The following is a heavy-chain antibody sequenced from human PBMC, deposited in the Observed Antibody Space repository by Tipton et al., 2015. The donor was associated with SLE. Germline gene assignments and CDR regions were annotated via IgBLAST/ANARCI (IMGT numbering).Heavy chain of an antibody. CDR1: GGSISGHY. CDR3: ASVDSGV. V-gene: IGHV4-59*11. Sequence: TLSLTCSVSGGSISGHYWSWIRQPPGKGLEFIAYMQYSGASNYNPSLKSRVAISIDTSKNQFSLKMYSVTTADTAIYYCASVDSGVWGQGTLVTVSS. J-gene: IGHJ4*02. CDR2: MQYSGAS. D-gene: IGHD3-10*01.